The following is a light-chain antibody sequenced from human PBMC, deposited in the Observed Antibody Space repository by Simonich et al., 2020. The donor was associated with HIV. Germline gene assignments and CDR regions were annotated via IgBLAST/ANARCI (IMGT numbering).Light chain of an antibody. CDR2: EVT. CDR1: SSDVGIYTL. V-gene: IGLV2-23*02. CDR3: CSYAGSSTWV. J-gene: IGLJ3*02. Sequence: QSALTQPASVSGSPGQSITISCTGTSSDVGIYTLVSWYPQHPGKAPKLIIYEVTKRPSGVSNRFSGSKSGNTASLTVSGLQAEDEADYYCCSYAGSSTWVFGGGSKLTVL.